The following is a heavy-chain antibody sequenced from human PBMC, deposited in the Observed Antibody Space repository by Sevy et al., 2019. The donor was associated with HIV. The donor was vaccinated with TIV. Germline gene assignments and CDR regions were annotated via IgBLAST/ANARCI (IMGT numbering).Heavy chain of an antibody. CDR3: ARVSSSWYHYYYYYYMDV. D-gene: IGHD6-13*01. Sequence: SETLSLTCTVSGGSISSYYWSWIRQPPGKGLEWIGYIYYSGSTNYNPSLKSRVTISVDTSKNQFSLKLSSVTAADTAVYYCARVSSSWYHYYYYYYMDVWGKGTTVTVSS. CDR2: IYYSGST. CDR1: GGSISSYY. J-gene: IGHJ6*03. V-gene: IGHV4-59*01.